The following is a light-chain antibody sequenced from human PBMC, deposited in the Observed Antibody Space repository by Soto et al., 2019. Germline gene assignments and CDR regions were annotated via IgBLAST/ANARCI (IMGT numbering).Light chain of an antibody. Sequence: QSVLTQPASVSGSPGQSITISCTGTSSDVGSYNYVSWYQQHPGKAPKLMIYDVSNRPSGVSNRFSGSKSGNTASLTTSRLQAEDEADYYCSSYTSSNPPPYVFVTGTKVTDL. J-gene: IGLJ1*01. CDR3: SSYTSSNPPPYV. CDR2: DVS. CDR1: SSDVGSYNY. V-gene: IGLV2-14*03.